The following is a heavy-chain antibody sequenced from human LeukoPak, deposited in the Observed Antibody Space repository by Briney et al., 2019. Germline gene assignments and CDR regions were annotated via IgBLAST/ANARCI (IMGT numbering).Heavy chain of an antibody. CDR2: IKQDGSEK. CDR3: ARDNIVVVPATMTMGYCYYGMDV. J-gene: IGHJ6*04. V-gene: IGHV3-7*03. Sequence: GGSLRLSCAASGFTFSSYWMSWVRQAPGKGLEWVANIKQDGSEKYYVDSVKGRFTISRDNAKNSLYLQMNSLRAEDTAVYYCARDNIVVVPATMTMGYCYYGMDVWGKGTTVTVSS. D-gene: IGHD2-2*01. CDR1: GFTFSSYW.